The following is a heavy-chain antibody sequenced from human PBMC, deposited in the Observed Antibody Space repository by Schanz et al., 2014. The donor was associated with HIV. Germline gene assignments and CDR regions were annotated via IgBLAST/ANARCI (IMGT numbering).Heavy chain of an antibody. Sequence: QLLESGGGLVQPGGLLRLSCAASGFTFSGFAMSWVRQTPGKGLEWVSTISESGGRTYYADSVNGRFTISRDNSKNTLSLQMTALRTEDTAIYYCAKPEYDSSGNSQTHFDYWGQGTLVTVSS. V-gene: IGHV3-23*01. CDR2: ISESGGRT. J-gene: IGHJ4*02. CDR3: AKPEYDSSGNSQTHFDY. CDR1: GFTFSGFA. D-gene: IGHD3-22*01.